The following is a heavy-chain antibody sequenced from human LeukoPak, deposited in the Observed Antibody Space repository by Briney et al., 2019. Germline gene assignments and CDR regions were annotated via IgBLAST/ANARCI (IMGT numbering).Heavy chain of an antibody. V-gene: IGHV4-39*07. CDR1: GVSISSSSYY. CDR2: IYYSGST. D-gene: IGHD6-19*01. Sequence: PSETLSLTCTVSGVSISSSSYYWGWIRQPPGKGLEWIGSIYYSGSTYYNPSLKSRVTISVDTSKNQFSLKLSSVTAADTAVYYCAIKIKQWLVRGGWFDPWGQGTLVTVSS. CDR3: AIKIKQWLVRGGWFDP. J-gene: IGHJ5*02.